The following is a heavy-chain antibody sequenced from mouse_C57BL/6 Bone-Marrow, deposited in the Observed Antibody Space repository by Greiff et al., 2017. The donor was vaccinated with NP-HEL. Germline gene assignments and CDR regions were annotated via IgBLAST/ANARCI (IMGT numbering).Heavy chain of an antibody. V-gene: IGHV1-75*01. CDR3: ARGNYSNVYAMDY. D-gene: IGHD2-5*01. J-gene: IGHJ4*01. Sequence: VKLQQSGPELVKPGASVKISCKASGYTFTDYYINWVKQRPGQGLEWIGWIFPGSGSTYYNEKFKGKATLTVDKSSSTAYLLLSSLTSEDSAVYFCARGNYSNVYAMDYWGQGTSVTVSS. CDR1: GYTFTDYY. CDR2: IFPGSGST.